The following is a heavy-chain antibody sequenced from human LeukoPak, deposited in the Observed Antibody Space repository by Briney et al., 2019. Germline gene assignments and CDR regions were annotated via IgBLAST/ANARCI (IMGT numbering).Heavy chain of an antibody. V-gene: IGHV1-2*02. CDR1: GYTFTNYY. Sequence: ASVKVSCKASGYTFTNYYMHWVRQAPGQGLEWMGWINPNDGGTNYAQKFQGRVTMTRDTSISAAYMELSRLRSDDTAVYYCASRDGSGSYYTDYWGQGTLVTVSS. CDR2: INPNDGGT. D-gene: IGHD3-10*01. CDR3: ASRDGSGSYYTDY. J-gene: IGHJ4*02.